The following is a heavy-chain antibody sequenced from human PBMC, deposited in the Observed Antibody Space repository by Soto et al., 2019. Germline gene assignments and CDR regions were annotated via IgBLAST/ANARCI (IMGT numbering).Heavy chain of an antibody. CDR3: ARRSSGWYFDY. CDR1: GFTFSSYA. V-gene: IGHV3-23*01. D-gene: IGHD6-19*01. CDR2: ISGSGGST. J-gene: IGHJ4*02. Sequence: EVQLLESGGGLVQPGGSLRLSCAASGFTFSSYAMSWVRQAPGKGLEWVSAISGSGGSTYYADSVKGRFTISRDNSRNTLYLQMNSLRSEDTAVYYCARRSSGWYFDYWGQGTLVTVSS.